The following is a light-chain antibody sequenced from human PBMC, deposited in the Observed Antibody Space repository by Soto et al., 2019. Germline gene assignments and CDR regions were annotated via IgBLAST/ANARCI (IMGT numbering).Light chain of an antibody. J-gene: IGKJ4*01. Sequence: DIQMTQSPSSVSASVGDRVTITCRASQGIISWLAWYQQKPGKAPKLLIYAASSLQSGVPSRFSGSGSGTDFTLTISSLQPEDFATYYCQQANSFLPLTFGGGTKVEIK. CDR3: QQANSFLPLT. V-gene: IGKV1D-12*01. CDR1: QGIISW. CDR2: AAS.